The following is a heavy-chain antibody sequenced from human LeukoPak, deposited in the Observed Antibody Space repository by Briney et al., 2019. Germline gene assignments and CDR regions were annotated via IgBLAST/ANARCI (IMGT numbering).Heavy chain of an antibody. V-gene: IGHV1-46*01. CDR1: GYTFTSYY. J-gene: IGHJ4*02. CDR2: INPSGGST. Sequence: ASVKVSCKASGYTFTSYYMHWVRQAPGQGLEWMGIINPSGGSTSYAQKFQGRVTMTRDMSTSTVYMELSSLRSEDTAVYYCARAGYYDSSGYPYYFDYWGQGTLVTVSS. D-gene: IGHD3-22*01. CDR3: ARAGYYDSSGYPYYFDY.